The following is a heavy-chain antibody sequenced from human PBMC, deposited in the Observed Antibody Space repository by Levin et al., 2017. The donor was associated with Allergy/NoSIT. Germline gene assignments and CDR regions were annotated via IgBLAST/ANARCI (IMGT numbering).Heavy chain of an antibody. V-gene: IGHV4-59*02. CDR3: ARDGGTQQFDY. D-gene: IGHD1-26*01. CDR2: IYYNGNT. J-gene: IGHJ4*02. Sequence: SETLSLTCTVSGGSVSSYYWNWIRQPPGKELEWIGYIYYNGNTNYNPSLKSRVTISVDTSKNQFSLKLYSVTAADTAVYYCARDGGTQQFDYWGQGNLVTVSS. CDR1: GGSVSSYY.